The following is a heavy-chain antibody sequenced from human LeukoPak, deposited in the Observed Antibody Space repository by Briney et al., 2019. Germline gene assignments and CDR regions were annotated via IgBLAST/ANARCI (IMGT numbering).Heavy chain of an antibody. CDR3: ARRIAAADAFDY. CDR2: IYYSGST. D-gene: IGHD6-13*01. Sequence: PSETLSLTCTVSGGSLSSYFWSWIRQPPGKGLEWIAYIYYSGSTNYNPSLKSRVTISVDTSKNQFSLKLSSVTAADTAVYYCARRIAAADAFDYWGQGTLVTVSS. J-gene: IGHJ4*02. V-gene: IGHV4-59*08. CDR1: GGSLSSYF.